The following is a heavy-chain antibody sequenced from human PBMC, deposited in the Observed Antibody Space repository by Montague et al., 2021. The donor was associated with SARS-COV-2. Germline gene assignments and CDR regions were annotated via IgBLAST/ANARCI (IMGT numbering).Heavy chain of an antibody. CDR3: TRDRDYGDYLNWFNP. CDR1: GFNIVSYW. Sequence: SLRLSCAASGFNIVSYWMSWVRQAPGKGLEWVANIRQDGSDKYYVDSVMGRFTISRDNAKNSLYLQMNSLRAADTGVYYCTRDRDYGDYLNWFNPWGQGTLVTVSS. V-gene: IGHV3-7*01. J-gene: IGHJ5*02. D-gene: IGHD4-17*01. CDR2: IRQDGSDK.